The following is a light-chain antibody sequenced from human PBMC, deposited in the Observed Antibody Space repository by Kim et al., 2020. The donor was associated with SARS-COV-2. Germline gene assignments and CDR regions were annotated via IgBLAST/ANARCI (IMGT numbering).Light chain of an antibody. Sequence: APGKTAGITGGGNNIGSKSVQWYRQQPGQAPVLVIYYDSDRPSGIPERFSGSNSGNTATLTISRVEAGDEADYYCQVYDSNSDHWVFGGGTRLTVL. CDR1: NIGSKS. V-gene: IGLV3-21*04. CDR2: YDS. J-gene: IGLJ3*02. CDR3: QVYDSNSDHWV.